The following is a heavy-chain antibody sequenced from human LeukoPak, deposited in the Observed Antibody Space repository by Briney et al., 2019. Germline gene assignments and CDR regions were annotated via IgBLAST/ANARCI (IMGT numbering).Heavy chain of an antibody. CDR1: GFTVSSNY. CDR3: ARESEGSSLAFEY. V-gene: IGHV3-66*02. CDR2: IYSGGST. D-gene: IGHD6-6*01. Sequence: GGSLRLSCAASGFTVSSNYMSWVRQAPGKGLEWVSVIYSGGSTYYADSVKGRFTISRDNSTNTLYLQMNSLRAEDTAVYYCARESEGSSLAFEYWGQGTLVTVSS. J-gene: IGHJ4*02.